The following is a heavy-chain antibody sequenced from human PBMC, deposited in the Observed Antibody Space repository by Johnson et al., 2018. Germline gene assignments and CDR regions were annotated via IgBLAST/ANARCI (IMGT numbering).Heavy chain of an antibody. Sequence: QVQLVQSGGGVVQPGRSLRLSCAASGFTFSSFGMNWVRQAPGKGLEWVAVIWYDGSNKYYADSVKGRFTISRDNSKNTLYLQMNSLSAEDTAVYYCAGGRYSTYYYYMDVWGKGTTVTVSS. CDR1: GFTFSSFG. CDR3: AGGRYSTYYYYMDV. V-gene: IGHV3-33*01. D-gene: IGHD4-11*01. J-gene: IGHJ6*03. CDR2: IWYDGSNK.